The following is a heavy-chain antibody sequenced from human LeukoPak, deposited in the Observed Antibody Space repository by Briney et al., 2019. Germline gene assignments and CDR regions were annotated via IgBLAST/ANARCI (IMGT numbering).Heavy chain of an antibody. CDR3: AKDCDFWSGYYDY. CDR1: GFTFSSYA. CDR2: ISGSGGST. Sequence: GGSLRLSCAASGFTFSSYAMSWVRQAPGKGLEWVSAISGSGGSTYYADSVKGRFTTSRDNSKNTLYLQMNSLRAEDTAIYYCAKDCDFWSGYYDYWGQGTLVTVSS. J-gene: IGHJ4*02. V-gene: IGHV3-23*01. D-gene: IGHD3-3*01.